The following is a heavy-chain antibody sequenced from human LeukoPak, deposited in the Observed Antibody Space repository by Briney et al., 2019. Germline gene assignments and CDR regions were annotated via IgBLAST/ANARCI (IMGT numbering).Heavy chain of an antibody. J-gene: IGHJ4*02. D-gene: IGHD3-3*01. CDR2: IYYSGST. V-gene: IGHV4-31*03. Sequence: PSETLSLTCTVPGGSISSGGYYWSWIRQHPGKGLEWIGYIYYSGSTYYNPSLKSRVTISVDTSKNQFSLKLSSATAADTAVYYCARVRSTIIDYWGQGTLVTVSS. CDR1: GGSISSGGYY. CDR3: ARVRSTIIDY.